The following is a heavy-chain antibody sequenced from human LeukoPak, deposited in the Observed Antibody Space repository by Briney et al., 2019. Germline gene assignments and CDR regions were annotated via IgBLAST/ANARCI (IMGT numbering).Heavy chain of an antibody. CDR1: GFTFSSYG. Sequence: GRSLRLSCAASGFTFSSYGMHWVRQAPGKGLEWVSGISDSGGSTYYADSVKGRFTISRDNSKNTLYLQMNSLRVEDTAVYYCAKGINSWYWDSWGQGTLVTVSS. J-gene: IGHJ4*02. D-gene: IGHD6-13*01. CDR2: ISDSGGST. V-gene: IGHV3-23*01. CDR3: AKGINSWYWDS.